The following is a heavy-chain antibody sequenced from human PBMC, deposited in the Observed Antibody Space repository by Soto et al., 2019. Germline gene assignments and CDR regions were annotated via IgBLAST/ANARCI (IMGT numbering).Heavy chain of an antibody. CDR2: IYPGDSDT. CDR3: ARRNSQYCSSTSCHPGVYYYYYMDV. CDR1: GYSFTSYW. D-gene: IGHD2-2*01. J-gene: IGHJ6*03. Sequence: GESLKISCKGSGYSFTSYWIGWVRQMPGKGLEWMGIIYPGDSDTRYSPSFQGQVTISADKSISTAYLQWSSLKASDTAMYYCARRNSQYCSSTSCHPGVYYYYYMDVWGKGTTVTVSS. V-gene: IGHV5-51*01.